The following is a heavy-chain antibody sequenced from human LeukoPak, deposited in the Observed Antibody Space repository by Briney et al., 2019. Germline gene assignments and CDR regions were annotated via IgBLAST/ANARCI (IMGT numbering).Heavy chain of an antibody. J-gene: IGHJ6*02. D-gene: IGHD2-21*01. V-gene: IGHV3-9*01. Sequence: GGSLRLSCAASGFTFDDYAMHWVRQAPGKGLEWVSGISWNSGSIGYADSVKGRFTISRDNAKNSLYLQMNSLRAEDTALYYCAKDMGNGHIRAYYYYGMDVWGQGTTVTVSS. CDR1: GFTFDDYA. CDR3: AKDMGNGHIRAYYYYGMDV. CDR2: ISWNSGSI.